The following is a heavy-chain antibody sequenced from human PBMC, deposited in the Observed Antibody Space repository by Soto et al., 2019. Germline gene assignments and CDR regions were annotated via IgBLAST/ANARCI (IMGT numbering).Heavy chain of an antibody. CDR2: ISGSGGST. CDR1: GFTFSSYA. Sequence: GGSLRLSCAASGFTFSSYAMSWVRQAPGKGLKWVSAISGSGGSTYYADSVQSRFTISSDYSKNTLYLQMKSLRAEDAAVYYGCKDQEWGPIQQFPAHDDWGQGTLVTVSS. CDR3: CKDQEWGPIQQFPAHDD. D-gene: IGHD3-3*01. J-gene: IGHJ4*01. V-gene: IGHV3-23*01.